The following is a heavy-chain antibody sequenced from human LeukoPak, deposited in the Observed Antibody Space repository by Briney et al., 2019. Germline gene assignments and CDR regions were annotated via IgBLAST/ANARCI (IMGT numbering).Heavy chain of an antibody. J-gene: IGHJ4*02. D-gene: IGHD2-21*02. V-gene: IGHV5-51*01. CDR2: IYPGDSDT. CDR1: GYSFSTYW. CDR3: ARLVALTADFES. Sequence: GESLKISCQGSGYSFSTYWIGWVRQMPGKGLGWMGVIYPGDSDTRYSPSFQGQVTISADKSVSTAYLQWSSLKASDTAMYYCARLVALTADFESWGQGTLVTVSA.